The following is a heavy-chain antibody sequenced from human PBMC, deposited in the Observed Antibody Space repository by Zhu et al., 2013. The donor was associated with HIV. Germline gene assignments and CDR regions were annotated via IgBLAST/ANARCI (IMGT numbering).Heavy chain of an antibody. V-gene: IGHV4-34*01. CDR2: INHSGGT. CDR1: GGSFNGYY. CDR3: ARGEGRWELLTY. J-gene: IGHJ4*02. Sequence: QVQLQQWGAGLLKPSETLSLTCAVYGGSFNGYYCSWIRQPPGKGLEWIGEINHSGGTNYNPSLKSRVTISVDTSKEPVLSEAELCDRADTAVYYCARGEGRWELLTYWGQGTLVTVSS. D-gene: IGHD1-26*01.